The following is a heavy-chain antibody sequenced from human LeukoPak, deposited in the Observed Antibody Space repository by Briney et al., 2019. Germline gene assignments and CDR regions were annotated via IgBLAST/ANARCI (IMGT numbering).Heavy chain of an antibody. CDR3: ARERISGAFDI. V-gene: IGHV3-11*01. Sequence: GGSLRLSCAASGFRFSDYYMSWIRQAPGKGLEWASYNSSSGTTIYYGDSVQGRFTISRDNAKNSLYLQMNSLRAEDTAVYYCARERISGAFDIWGQGTMVTVSS. D-gene: IGHD2-15*01. CDR2: NSSSGTTI. J-gene: IGHJ3*02. CDR1: GFRFSDYY.